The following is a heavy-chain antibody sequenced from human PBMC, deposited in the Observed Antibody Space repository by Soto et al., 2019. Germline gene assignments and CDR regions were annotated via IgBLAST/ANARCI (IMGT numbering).Heavy chain of an antibody. J-gene: IGHJ5*02. CDR3: ARDWATPVVTSPYS. CDR1: GFTFSDYF. Sequence: QVQLVESGGVLVKPGGSLRLSCAASGFTFSDYFMSWIRQAPGTGLEWVSYIRSSGFANYADSVKGRFTISRDNAKNSLYLQTNSLRVEDTAVYYCARDWATPVVTSPYSWGQGTLVTVSS. D-gene: IGHD2-21*02. CDR2: IRSSGFA. V-gene: IGHV3-11*05.